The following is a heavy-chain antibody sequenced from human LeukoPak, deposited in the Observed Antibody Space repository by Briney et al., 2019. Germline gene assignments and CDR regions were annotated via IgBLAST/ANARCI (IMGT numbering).Heavy chain of an antibody. CDR1: GFTFSTYG. CDR3: ASSPYYYYYYMDV. CDR2: IPSGGGT. Sequence: GGTLRLSCAASGFTFSTYGMSWVRQAPGKGLQWVSTIPSGGGTYYADSVKGRFTISRDNSKNTLYLQMNSLRAEDTAVYYCASSPYYYYYYMDVWGKGTTVTVSS. J-gene: IGHJ6*03. V-gene: IGHV3-23*01.